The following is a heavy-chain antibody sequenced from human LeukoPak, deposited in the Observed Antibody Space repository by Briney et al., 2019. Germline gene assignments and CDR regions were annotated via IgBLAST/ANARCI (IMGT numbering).Heavy chain of an antibody. J-gene: IGHJ3*02. D-gene: IGHD3-10*01. V-gene: IGHV3-9*01. CDR2: ISWNSGSI. CDR1: GFTFDDYA. CDR3: AKYREVRGVIITPYDAFDI. Sequence: GRSLRLSCAASGFTFDDYAMHWVRQAPGKGLEWVSGISWNSGSIGYADSVKGRFTISRDNAKNSLYLQMNSLRAEDTALYYCAKYREVRGVIITPYDAFDIWGQGTMVTVSS.